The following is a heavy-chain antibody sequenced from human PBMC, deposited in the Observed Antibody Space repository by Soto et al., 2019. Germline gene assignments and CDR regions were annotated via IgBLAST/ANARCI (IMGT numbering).Heavy chain of an antibody. Sequence: QVQLVESGGGVVQPGRSLRLSCAASGFTFSSCGRHWVRQAPGKGQDWVAVIWYDGSNKYYADSVKGRFTISRDNSKNTLYLQMNSLRAEDTAGYYCARDGSGSYYSDNWFDPCGQGTLVTVSS. CDR1: GFTFSSCG. J-gene: IGHJ5*02. CDR3: ARDGSGSYYSDNWFDP. V-gene: IGHV3-33*01. CDR2: IWYDGSNK. D-gene: IGHD3-10*01.